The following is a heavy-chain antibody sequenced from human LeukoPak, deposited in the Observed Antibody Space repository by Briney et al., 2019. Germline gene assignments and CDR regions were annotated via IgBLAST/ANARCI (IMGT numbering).Heavy chain of an antibody. Sequence: GGSLRLSCTASGFTFSSFSMNWVRQAPGKGLEWVSSISSGSTYIYCADSLKDRFIISRDNAKSSLYLQMNSLRAEDTAVYYCARESFGEEHPLWGQGTLVTVSS. CDR1: GFTFSSFS. CDR3: ARESFGEEHPL. V-gene: IGHV3-21*01. J-gene: IGHJ4*02. D-gene: IGHD3-10*01. CDR2: ISSGSTYI.